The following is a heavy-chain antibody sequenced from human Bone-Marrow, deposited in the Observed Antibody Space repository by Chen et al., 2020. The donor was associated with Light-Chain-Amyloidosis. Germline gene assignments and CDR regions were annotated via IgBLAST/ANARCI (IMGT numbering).Heavy chain of an antibody. V-gene: IGHV3-7*01. D-gene: IGHD6-6*01. CDR3: ARVYSSSVGRNAFDI. J-gene: IGHJ3*02. CDR1: GFTFSTYW. CDR2: IKQDGRET. Sequence: EVQLVQSGGGLVQPGGSLRLSCEASGFTFSTYWMSWVRQAPGKGLEWVANIKQDGRETYYVDSVKGRLSVSRDNANNSRFLQMSSLRAEDTAVYFCARVYSSSVGRNAFDIWGQATMITVSS.